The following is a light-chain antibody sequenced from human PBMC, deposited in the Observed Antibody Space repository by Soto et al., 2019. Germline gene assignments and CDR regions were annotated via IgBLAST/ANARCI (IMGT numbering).Light chain of an antibody. CDR1: QSISSW. V-gene: IGKV1-5*01. CDR2: DAS. Sequence: VHMTQSPSTLSSSVGDRVTITCRASQSISSWLAWYQQKPGKAPKLLIYDASSLKSGVPARFSGSGSGTEFTPTISSLQPDDFATYYCQHYNSYSEAFGQGTKVDIK. J-gene: IGKJ1*01. CDR3: QHYNSYSEA.